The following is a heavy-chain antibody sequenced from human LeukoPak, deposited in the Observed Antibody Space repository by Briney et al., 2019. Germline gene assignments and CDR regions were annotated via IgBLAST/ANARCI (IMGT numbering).Heavy chain of an antibody. Sequence: GASVKVSCKASGYTFTSYAMHWVRQAPGQRLEWMGWINAGNGNTKYSQKFQGRVTITRDTSTSTVYMELSGLRSEDTAVYYCARRRYSSGWFDPWGQGTLVTVSS. CDR3: ARRRYSSGWFDP. CDR2: INAGNGNT. J-gene: IGHJ5*02. CDR1: GYTFTSYA. D-gene: IGHD6-25*01. V-gene: IGHV1-3*01.